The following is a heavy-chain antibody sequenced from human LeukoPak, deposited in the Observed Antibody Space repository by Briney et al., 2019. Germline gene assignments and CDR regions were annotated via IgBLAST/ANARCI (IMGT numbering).Heavy chain of an antibody. Sequence: GGSLRPSCAASGFTFDDYSMHWVRQAPGKGLEWVSLISRDGRSTYYTDSVKGRFTISRDNSKNSLYLQMNSLRIEDTALYYCAKEDPATVWCTFDYWGQGTPVTVSS. CDR2: ISRDGRST. V-gene: IGHV3-43*01. CDR1: GFTFDDYS. J-gene: IGHJ4*02. CDR3: AKEDPATVWCTFDY. D-gene: IGHD2-8*01.